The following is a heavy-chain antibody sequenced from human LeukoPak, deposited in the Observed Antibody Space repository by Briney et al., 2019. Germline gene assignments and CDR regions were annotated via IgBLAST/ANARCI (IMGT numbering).Heavy chain of an antibody. Sequence: SETLSLTCTVSGGSISSYYWSWIRQPAGKGLEWIGRIYTSGSTNYNPSLKSRVTISVDTSKNQFSLKLSSVTAADTAVYYCARGRRGSITMVRGVYYYFDYWGQGTLVTVSS. J-gene: IGHJ4*02. D-gene: IGHD3-10*01. CDR1: GGSISSYY. CDR2: IYTSGST. CDR3: ARGRRGSITMVRGVYYYFDY. V-gene: IGHV4-4*07.